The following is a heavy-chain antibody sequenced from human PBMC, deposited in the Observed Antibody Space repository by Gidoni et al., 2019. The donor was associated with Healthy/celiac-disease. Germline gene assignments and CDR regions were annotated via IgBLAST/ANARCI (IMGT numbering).Heavy chain of an antibody. D-gene: IGHD6-6*01. CDR1: GFTFSSYG. V-gene: IGHV3-30*18. Sequence: QVQLVESGGGVVQPGRSQSLSCAASGFTFSSYGMHWVRQAPGKGLEWVAVISYDGSNKYYADSVKGRFTISRDNSKNTLYLQMNSLRAEDTAVYYCAKDRAARRDRYFDYWGQGTLVTVSS. CDR3: AKDRAARRDRYFDY. CDR2: ISYDGSNK. J-gene: IGHJ4*02.